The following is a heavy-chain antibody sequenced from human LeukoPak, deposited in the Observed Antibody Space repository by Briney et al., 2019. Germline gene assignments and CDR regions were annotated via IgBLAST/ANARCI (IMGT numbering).Heavy chain of an antibody. D-gene: IGHD3-9*01. Sequence: SGPTLVKPTQTLTLTCTFSGLSLSTSGVGVGWIRQPPGKALEWLALIYWDDDKRYSPSLKSRLTITKDTSKNQVVLTMTNMDPVDTATYYCAHRYYDILTGYSRGYFDYWGQGTLVTVSS. V-gene: IGHV2-5*02. CDR2: IYWDDDK. J-gene: IGHJ4*02. CDR3: AHRYYDILTGYSRGYFDY. CDR1: GLSLSTSGVG.